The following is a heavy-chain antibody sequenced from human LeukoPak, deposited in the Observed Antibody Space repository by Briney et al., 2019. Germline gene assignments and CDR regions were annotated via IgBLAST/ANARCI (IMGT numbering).Heavy chain of an antibody. V-gene: IGHV6-1*01. D-gene: IGHD7-27*01. Sequence: SQTLSLTCAISGDSVPSNSAAWGWIRQSPSRGLEWLGRTYYRSGWYNDYALSVESRITINPDTSKNQVSLQLTSVTPEDTAVYYCSRELAWGPADDWGQGTLVTVSS. J-gene: IGHJ4*02. CDR2: TYYRSGWYN. CDR3: SRELAWGPADD. CDR1: GDSVPSNSAA.